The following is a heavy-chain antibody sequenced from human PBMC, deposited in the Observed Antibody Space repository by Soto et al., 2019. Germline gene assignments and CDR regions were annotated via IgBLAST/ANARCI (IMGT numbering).Heavy chain of an antibody. Sequence: GGSLRLSCAASGFTFSSYSMNWVRQAPGKGLEWVSYISSSSTIYYADSVKGRFTTSRDNAKNSLYLQMNSLRAEDTAVYYCASQSSEWLLFASWGQGTLVTVSS. CDR2: ISSSSTI. CDR3: ASQSSEWLLFAS. D-gene: IGHD5-12*01. V-gene: IGHV3-48*01. CDR1: GFTFSSYS. J-gene: IGHJ4*02.